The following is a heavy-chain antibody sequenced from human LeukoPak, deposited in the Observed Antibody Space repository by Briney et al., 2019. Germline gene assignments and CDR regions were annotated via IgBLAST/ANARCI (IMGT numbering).Heavy chain of an antibody. CDR1: GFTFSGNY. D-gene: IGHD2-15*01. Sequence: GGSLRLSCAASGFTFSGNYMSWVRQAPGKGLEGVSLIYSGGTTYYADSVTGRFTISRDNSKNTLYLQMNSLRAEDTAVYYCARGSERKYYFDYWGKRTMVTAAS. V-gene: IGHV3-53*01. CDR2: IYSGGTT. J-gene: IGHJ4*02. CDR3: ARGSERKYYFDY.